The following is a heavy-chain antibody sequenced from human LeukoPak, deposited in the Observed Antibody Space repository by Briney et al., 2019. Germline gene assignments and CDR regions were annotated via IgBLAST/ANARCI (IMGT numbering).Heavy chain of an antibody. CDR3: ARARRPTWLRAFFDY. CDR2: INHSGST. Sequence: SSETLSLTCAVYGGSFSGYYWSWIRQPPGKGLEWIGGINHSGSTNYNPSLKSRVTISVDTSKNQFSLKLSSVTAADTAVYYCARARRPTWLRAFFDYWGQGTLVTVSS. V-gene: IGHV4-34*01. CDR1: GGSFSGYY. D-gene: IGHD5-12*01. J-gene: IGHJ4*02.